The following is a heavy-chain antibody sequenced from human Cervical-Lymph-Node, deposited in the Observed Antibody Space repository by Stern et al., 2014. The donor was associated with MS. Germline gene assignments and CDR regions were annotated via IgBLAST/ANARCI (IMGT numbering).Heavy chain of an antibody. J-gene: IGHJ2*01. D-gene: IGHD2-15*01. Sequence: QLQLQESGPGLVKPSETLPLTCTVSGDSVTTPFYWAWIRQSPGKGLEWIAHIDDGGIAIYNSSLKSGVPISMNRSKNLSSLKRASLPAADTAVYYCARVIASVAERVWYFDFWGRGTLVTVSS. CDR1: GDSVTTPFY. V-gene: IGHV4-39*01. CDR3: ARVIASVAERVWYFDF. CDR2: IDDGGIA.